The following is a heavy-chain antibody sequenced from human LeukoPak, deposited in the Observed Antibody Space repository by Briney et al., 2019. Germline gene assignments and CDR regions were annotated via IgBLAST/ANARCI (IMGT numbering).Heavy chain of an antibody. D-gene: IGHD4-17*01. J-gene: IGHJ4*02. CDR1: GYSISSGYY. Sequence: NPSETLSLTCTVSGYSISSGYYWGWVRQVPGKGLEWIGSIYHSGSTFYNPSLKSRVTISVDTSTNQFSLHLNSVTAADTAVYFCVGDPTTLTPFDYWGQGALVTVSS. V-gene: IGHV4-38-2*02. CDR3: VGDPTTLTPFDY. CDR2: IYHSGST.